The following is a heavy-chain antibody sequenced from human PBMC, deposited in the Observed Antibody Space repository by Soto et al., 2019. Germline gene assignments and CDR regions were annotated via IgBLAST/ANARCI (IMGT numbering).Heavy chain of an antibody. V-gene: IGHV4-30-4*01. Sequence: SETLSLTCTVSGGSTSSAAYCWSWIRQSPDKGLEWIGHIYDGGTTYSSPSLKGRVTISADTSENQFSLKLNSVSAADTAIYYCARGPSGDKVDYWGQGIQVT. J-gene: IGHJ4*02. D-gene: IGHD7-27*01. CDR2: IYDGGTT. CDR1: GGSTSSAAYC. CDR3: ARGPSGDKVDY.